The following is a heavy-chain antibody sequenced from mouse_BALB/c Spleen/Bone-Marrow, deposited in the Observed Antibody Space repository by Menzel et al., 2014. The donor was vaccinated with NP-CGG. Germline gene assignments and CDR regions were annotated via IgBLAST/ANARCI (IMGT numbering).Heavy chain of an antibody. CDR2: IDPANGNT. D-gene: IGHD2-4*01. CDR3: ALYYDYDVGY. Sequence: VLLKQSGAELVKPGASVKLSCTASGFNIKDTYMHWVKQRPEQGLEWIGRIDPANGNTKYDPKFQGKATITADTSSNTAYLQLSSLTSEDTAVYYCALYYDYDVGYWGQGTTLTVSS. J-gene: IGHJ2*01. CDR1: GFNIKDTY. V-gene: IGHV14-3*02.